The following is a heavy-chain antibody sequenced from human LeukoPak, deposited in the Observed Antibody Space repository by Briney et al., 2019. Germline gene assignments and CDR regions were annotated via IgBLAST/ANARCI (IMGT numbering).Heavy chain of an antibody. Sequence: SETLSLTCSVSGGSLSDSYWYWIRHSAATGMEWIGRIHAIGGTNYNPFLASRVIMSLDMSKRQFSLTLSAVTAADTATYYCARILDRDVWGQGTLVTVS. V-gene: IGHV4-4*07. CDR2: IHAIGGT. D-gene: IGHD3-22*01. J-gene: IGHJ3*01. CDR3: ARILDRDV. CDR1: GGSLSDSY.